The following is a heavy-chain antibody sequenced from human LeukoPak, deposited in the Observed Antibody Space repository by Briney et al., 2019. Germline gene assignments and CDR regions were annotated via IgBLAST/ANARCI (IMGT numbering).Heavy chain of an antibody. CDR1: GFTFSSYW. CDR2: ISSSSSTI. D-gene: IGHD3-22*01. Sequence: PGGSLRLSCAASGFTFSSYWMTWVRQAPGKGLEWISYISSSSSTIYYADSVKGRFTISRDNAKNSLYLQMNSLRAEDSAVYYCARVSGYDRAYYNFGMDVWGQGTTVTVSS. J-gene: IGHJ6*02. V-gene: IGHV3-48*04. CDR3: ARVSGYDRAYYNFGMDV.